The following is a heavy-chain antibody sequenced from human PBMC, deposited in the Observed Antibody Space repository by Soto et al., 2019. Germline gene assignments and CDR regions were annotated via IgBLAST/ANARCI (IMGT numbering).Heavy chain of an antibody. J-gene: IGHJ4*02. CDR3: ARGVTPIDY. CDR1: GYTFTNFG. Sequence: QVQLVQSGAEVKKPGASVKVSCKASGYTFTNFGISWVRQAPGQGLEWMGWISAYNGNTNSAQKFQDRVTMTTDKSTGTAYMALRRLRSHATALYYCARGVTPIDYWGQGTLVTVSS. CDR2: ISAYNGNT. D-gene: IGHD2-21*02. V-gene: IGHV1-18*01.